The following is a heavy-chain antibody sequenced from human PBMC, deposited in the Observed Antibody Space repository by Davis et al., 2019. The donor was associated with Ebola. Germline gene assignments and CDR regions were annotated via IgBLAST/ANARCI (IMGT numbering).Heavy chain of an antibody. CDR3: ARGAVYYYDSSGYYTSAFDI. Sequence: ASVKVSCKASGYTFTSYYMHWVRQAPGQGLEWMGIINPSGGSTSYAQKFQGRVTMTRDTSTSTVYMELSSLRSEDTAVYYCARGAVYYYDSSGYYTSAFDIWGQGTMVTVSS. J-gene: IGHJ3*02. CDR2: INPSGGST. CDR1: GYTFTSYY. V-gene: IGHV1-46*01. D-gene: IGHD3-22*01.